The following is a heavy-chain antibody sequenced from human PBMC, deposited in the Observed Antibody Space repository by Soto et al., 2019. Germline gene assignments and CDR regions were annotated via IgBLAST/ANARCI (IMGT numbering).Heavy chain of an antibody. CDR3: ARDHYYDSSGPFDY. CDR1: GGTFSSYT. Sequence: ASVKVSCKASGGTFSSYTFSWVRQAPGQGLEWMGRIIPFLGLADYAQTFQGRVTITADKSTSSAYMELSSLRSEDTAMYYCARDHYYDSSGPFDYWGQGTLVTVSS. D-gene: IGHD3-22*01. V-gene: IGHV1-69*04. CDR2: IIPFLGLA. J-gene: IGHJ4*02.